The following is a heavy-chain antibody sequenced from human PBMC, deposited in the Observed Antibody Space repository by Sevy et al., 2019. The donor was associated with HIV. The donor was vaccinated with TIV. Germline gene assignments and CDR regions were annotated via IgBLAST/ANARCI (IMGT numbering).Heavy chain of an antibody. Sequence: ASVKVSCETSGYRFTDYYIHWVRQAPGQGLEWMGWINPNSDVTKSAKKFQDRVIMTKDTSSSTVYMELRGLTFDDSAVYYCARDQEFCSTTICYSGLDHWGHGSLVTVSS. J-gene: IGHJ4*01. CDR3: ARDQEFCSTTICYSGLDH. D-gene: IGHD2-2*02. CDR1: GYRFTDYY. V-gene: IGHV1-2*02. CDR2: INPNSDVT.